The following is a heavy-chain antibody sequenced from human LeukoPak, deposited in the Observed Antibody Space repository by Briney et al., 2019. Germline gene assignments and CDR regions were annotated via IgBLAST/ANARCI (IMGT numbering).Heavy chain of an antibody. CDR2: ITGGGGSS. CDR3: AEGKNRWQSTGPFDN. CDR1: GFTFSHYA. V-gene: IGHV3-23*01. Sequence: SGGSLRLSCAASGFTFSHYAMNWVRQAPGKGLEWVSAITGGGGSSHYADSVRGRFTISRENSKNTLYLEMNNLRAADTATYYFAEGKNRWQSTGPFDNWGQGTLVSVSP. D-gene: IGHD1/OR15-1a*01. J-gene: IGHJ4*02.